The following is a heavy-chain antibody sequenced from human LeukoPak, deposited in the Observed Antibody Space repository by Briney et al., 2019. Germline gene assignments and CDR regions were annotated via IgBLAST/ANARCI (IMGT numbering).Heavy chain of an antibody. CDR2: IYYSGST. CDR3: ARDSPGEGVLRYFDWWGAFDI. D-gene: IGHD3-9*01. V-gene: IGHV4-59*01. Sequence: SETLSLTCTVSGGSISSYYWSWIRQPPGKGLEWIGYIYYSGSTNYNPSLKSRVTISVDTSKNQFSLKLSSVTAADTAVYYCARDSPGEGVLRYFDWWGAFDIWGQGTMVTVSS. J-gene: IGHJ3*02. CDR1: GGSISSYY.